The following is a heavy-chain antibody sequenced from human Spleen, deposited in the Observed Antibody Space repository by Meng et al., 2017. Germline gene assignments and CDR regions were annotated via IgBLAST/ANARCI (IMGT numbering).Heavy chain of an antibody. J-gene: IGHJ3*02. V-gene: IGHV3-30*04. D-gene: IGHD3-22*01. CDR1: GFTFSSYA. CDR3: AREQYYYDSSGPPSRAFDI. Sequence: GESLKISCAASGFTFSSYAMHWVRQAPGKGLEWVAVISYDGSNKYYADSVKGRFTISRDNSKNTLYLQMNSLRAEDTAVYYCAREQYYYDSSGPPSRAFDIWGQGTMVTVSS. CDR2: ISYDGSNK.